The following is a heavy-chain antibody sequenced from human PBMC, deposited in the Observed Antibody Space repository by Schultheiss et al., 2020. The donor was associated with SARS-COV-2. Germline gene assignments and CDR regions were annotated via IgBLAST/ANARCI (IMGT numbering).Heavy chain of an antibody. Sequence: GGSLRLSCAASGFTFSSYAMHWVRQAPGKGLEWVSGISWNSGSIGYADSVKGRFTISRDNAKNSLYLQMNSLRAEDTALYYCAKGTTVVTPHFDYWGQGTLVTVSS. CDR1: GFTFSSYA. CDR2: ISWNSGSI. J-gene: IGHJ4*02. V-gene: IGHV3-9*01. D-gene: IGHD4-23*01. CDR3: AKGTTVVTPHFDY.